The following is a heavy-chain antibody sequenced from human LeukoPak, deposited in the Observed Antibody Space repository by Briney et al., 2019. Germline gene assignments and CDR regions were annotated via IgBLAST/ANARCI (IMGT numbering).Heavy chain of an antibody. V-gene: IGHV5-51*01. CDR1: GYSFTSYW. Sequence: ESLKIFCKGSGYSFTSYWIGWVRQMPGKGLEWMGIIYPGDSGTRYSPSFQGQVTISADKSISTAYLQWSSLKASDTAMYYCARLGYYDSSGPHYWGQGTLVTVSS. D-gene: IGHD3-22*01. CDR2: IYPGDSGT. J-gene: IGHJ4*02. CDR3: ARLGYYDSSGPHY.